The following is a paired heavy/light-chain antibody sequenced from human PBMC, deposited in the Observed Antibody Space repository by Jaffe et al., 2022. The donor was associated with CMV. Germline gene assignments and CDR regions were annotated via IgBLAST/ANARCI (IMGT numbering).Light chain of an antibody. CDR1: SSNIATNI. CDR2: NND. Sequence: QSVLTQPPSASGTPGQRVTISCSGSSSNIATNIVNWYQQLPGTAPKLLIFNNDRRPSGVPDRFSGSSSGTSASLAISGLQSEDEADYFCATWDDSLNGLMFGGGTTLTVL. CDR3: ATWDDSLNGLM. J-gene: IGLJ3*02. V-gene: IGLV1-44*01.
Heavy chain of an antibody. CDR3: ARGLYYDSSGTFDH. J-gene: IGHJ4*02. CDR1: GGSMSNYY. CDR2: VYSSGRT. D-gene: IGHD3-22*01. Sequence: QVHLQESGPGLVKPSETLSLICSVSGGSMSNYYWTWIRQPPGKGLEWIGHVYSSGRTNYKESLKSRLTISVDTSKQQFSLKLSSVTAADTAIYYCARGLYYDSSGTFDHWGRETLVTVSS. V-gene: IGHV4-59*01.